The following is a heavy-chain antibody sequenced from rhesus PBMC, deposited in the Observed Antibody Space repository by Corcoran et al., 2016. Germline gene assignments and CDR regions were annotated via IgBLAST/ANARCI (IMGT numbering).Heavy chain of an antibody. CDR2: ISGSSSTT. J-gene: IGHJ4*01. Sequence: EVQLVETGGGLVQPGGSLRLSCAASGFTFSDHYMDWVRQAPGKGLEWVSSISGSSSTTYSPDSVKCRFTISRDNAKTTLYRQMNSPRAEDTAVYYCAREDSNYDYFDYWGQGVLVTVSS. CDR1: GFTFSDHY. CDR3: AREDSNYDYFDY. V-gene: IGHV3-37*01. D-gene: IGHD4-23*01.